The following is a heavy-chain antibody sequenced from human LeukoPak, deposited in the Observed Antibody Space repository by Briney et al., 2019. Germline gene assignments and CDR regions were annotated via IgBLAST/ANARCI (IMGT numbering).Heavy chain of an antibody. CDR2: ISYDGSNK. CDR1: GFTFSSYG. Sequence: GGSLRLSCAASGFTFSSYGMHWVRQAPGKGLEWVAVISYDGSNKYYADSVKGRFTISRDNSKNTLYLQMNSLRAEDTAVYYCAKDIQLWLSDAFDIWGQGTMVTVSS. V-gene: IGHV3-30*18. J-gene: IGHJ3*02. D-gene: IGHD5-18*01. CDR3: AKDIQLWLSDAFDI.